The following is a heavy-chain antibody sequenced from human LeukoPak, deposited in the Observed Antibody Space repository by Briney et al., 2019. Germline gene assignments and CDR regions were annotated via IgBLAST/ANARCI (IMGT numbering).Heavy chain of an antibody. V-gene: IGHV1-69*13. D-gene: IGHD3-10*01. CDR3: ARDLDYYGSKWFDP. CDR2: IIPIFGTA. Sequence: SVMVSCKASGGTFSSYAISWVRQAPGQGLEWMGGIIPIFGTANYAQKFQGRVTITADESTSTAYMELSSLRSEDMAVYYCARDLDYYGSKWFDPWGQGTLVTVSS. CDR1: GGTFSSYA. J-gene: IGHJ5*02.